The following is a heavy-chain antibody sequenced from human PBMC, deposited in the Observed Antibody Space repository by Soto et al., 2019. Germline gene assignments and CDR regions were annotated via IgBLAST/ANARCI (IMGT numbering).Heavy chain of an antibody. Sequence: EVQLVESGGGLVQPGGSLRLSCAVSGFIFSDHYMDWVRQAPGKGLEWVGRTRPKAKSYTTEYAASVRGRFTISRDESKNSLYLQMNSLKTEDTAVYYCARGLNSFDPWGQGTLVTVSS. D-gene: IGHD1-26*01. CDR2: TRPKAKSYTT. CDR1: GFIFSDHY. J-gene: IGHJ5*02. V-gene: IGHV3-72*01. CDR3: ARGLNSFDP.